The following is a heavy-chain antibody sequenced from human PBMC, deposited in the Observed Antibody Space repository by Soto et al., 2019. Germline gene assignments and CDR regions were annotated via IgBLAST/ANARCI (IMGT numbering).Heavy chain of an antibody. V-gene: IGHV4-31*03. CDR3: ARSCSGYYNWYFDL. CDR1: GGSISSGGYY. D-gene: IGHD3-22*01. J-gene: IGHJ2*01. CDR2: IYYCGST. Sequence: QVQLQETGPGLVKPSQTLSLTCTVSGGSISSGGYYWSWIRQHPGKGLEWIGYIYYCGSTYYNPSLQSRVTISVDTSKNQCSLKLSSVTAADTAVYDCARSCSGYYNWYFDLWGRGTLVTVAS.